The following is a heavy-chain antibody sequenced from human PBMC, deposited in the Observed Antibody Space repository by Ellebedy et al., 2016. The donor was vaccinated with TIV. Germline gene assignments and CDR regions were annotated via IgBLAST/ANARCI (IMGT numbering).Heavy chain of an antibody. Sequence: MPGGSLRLSCTVSGGSISNYFWAWIRQPPGKGLEWIGWIYFSGTTNYNPSLKSRVTISVDTSRNQFSLKLSSVTAADTAVYYCARLGGIIGYGMDVWGQGTTVTVSS. D-gene: IGHD1-26*01. CDR2: IYFSGTT. V-gene: IGHV4-59*08. CDR1: GGSISNYF. J-gene: IGHJ6*02. CDR3: ARLGGIIGYGMDV.